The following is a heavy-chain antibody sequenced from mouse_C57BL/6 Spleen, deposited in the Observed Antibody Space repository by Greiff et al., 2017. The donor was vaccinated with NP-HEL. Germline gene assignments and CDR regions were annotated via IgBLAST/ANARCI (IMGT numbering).Heavy chain of an antibody. J-gene: IGHJ4*01. CDR3: TRSSAMDY. CDR2: IDPETGGT. V-gene: IGHV1-15*01. CDR1: GYTFTDYE. Sequence: VQVVESGAELVRPGASVTLSCKASGYTFTDYEMHWVKQTPVHGLEWIGAIDPETGGTAYNQKFKGKAILTADKSSSTAYMELRSLTSEDSAVYYCTRSSAMDYWGQGTSVTVSS.